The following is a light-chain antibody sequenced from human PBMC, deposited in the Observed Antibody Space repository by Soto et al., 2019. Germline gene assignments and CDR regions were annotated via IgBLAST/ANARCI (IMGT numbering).Light chain of an antibody. Sequence: DIQMTQFPASLSASVGDRVTITCRASQTISSYLNWYQQKAGAAPKLLIYSASTLQSGVPSRFSGSGFGTDYTLTISSLQPADFAVYYCQQTFRTPHTFGQGTKLDIK. CDR2: SAS. CDR3: QQTFRTPHT. V-gene: IGKV1-39*01. CDR1: QTISSY. J-gene: IGKJ2*01.